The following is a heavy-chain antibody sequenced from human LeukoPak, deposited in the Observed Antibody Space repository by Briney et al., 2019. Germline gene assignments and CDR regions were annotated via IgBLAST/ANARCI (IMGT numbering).Heavy chain of an antibody. D-gene: IGHD2-21*01. Sequence: PGGSLRLSYAPSGFTFSSYAMSWVRQAPGKGLEWVAVTWYDGRNNYYAASVKGRFTISRDDSKTTVYLLMNSLRAEDTAVYYCAREVAPLYFHYGMDVWGEGTTVTVSS. J-gene: IGHJ6*01. CDR1: GFTFSSYA. CDR2: TWYDGRNN. CDR3: AREVAPLYFHYGMDV. V-gene: IGHV3-33*08.